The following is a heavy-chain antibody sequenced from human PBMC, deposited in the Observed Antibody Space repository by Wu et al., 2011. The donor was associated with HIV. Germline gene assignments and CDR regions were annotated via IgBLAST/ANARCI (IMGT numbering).Heavy chain of an antibody. J-gene: IGHJ6*03. CDR2: IIPIFGTA. Sequence: QVQLVQSGAEVKKPGSSVKVSCKASGGTFSSYAISWVRQAPGQGLEWMGRIIPIFGTANYAQKFQGRVTITADESTSTAYMELSSLRSEDTAVYYCARGFRGYSYGHGGYYYYYIDVWGKGTTVTVSS. CDR1: GGTFSSYA. V-gene: IGHV1-69*15. CDR3: ARGFRGYSYGHGGYYYYYIDV. D-gene: IGHD5-18*01.